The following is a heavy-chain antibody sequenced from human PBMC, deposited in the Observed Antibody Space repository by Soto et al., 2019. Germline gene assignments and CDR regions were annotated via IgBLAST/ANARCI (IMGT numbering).Heavy chain of an antibody. J-gene: IGHJ3*01. Sequence: SLRLSCAASGFTFEAYSLHWVRQLPGKGLEWVAGISGDSGSSGYADSVRGRFTVSRDNAKNSLFLQMSSLSPEDTALYYCTKRRSARPGFDDFDLWGQGTMVTVS. CDR3: TKRRSARPGFDDFDL. CDR2: ISGDSGSS. CDR1: GFTFEAYS. V-gene: IGHV3-9*01.